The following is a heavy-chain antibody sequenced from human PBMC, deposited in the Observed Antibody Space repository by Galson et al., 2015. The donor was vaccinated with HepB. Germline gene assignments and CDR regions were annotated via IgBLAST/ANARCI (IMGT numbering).Heavy chain of an antibody. V-gene: IGHV3-33*06. D-gene: IGHD3-16*02. CDR3: AKAEWGSYRYEGNRFDP. CDR1: GFTFSSYG. CDR2: IWYDGSNK. Sequence: SLRLSCAASGFTFSSYGMHWVRQAPGKGLEWVAVIWYDGSNKYYADSVKGRFTISRDNSKNTLYLQMNSLRAEDTAVYYCAKAEWGSYRYEGNRFDPWGQGTLVTVSS. J-gene: IGHJ5*02.